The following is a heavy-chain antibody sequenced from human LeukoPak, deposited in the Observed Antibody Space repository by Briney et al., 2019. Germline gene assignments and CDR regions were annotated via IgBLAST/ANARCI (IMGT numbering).Heavy chain of an antibody. CDR1: GGSISSGGYY. Sequence: SQTLSLTCTVSGGSISSGGYYWSWIRQHPGKGLEWIGYIYYSGSTYYNPSLKSRVTISVDRSKNQFSLKLSSVTAADTAVYYCARVGVSSGYYEDRPNWFDPWGQGTLVTVSS. CDR3: ARVGVSSGYYEDRPNWFDP. CDR2: IYYSGST. D-gene: IGHD3-22*01. V-gene: IGHV4-31*03. J-gene: IGHJ5*02.